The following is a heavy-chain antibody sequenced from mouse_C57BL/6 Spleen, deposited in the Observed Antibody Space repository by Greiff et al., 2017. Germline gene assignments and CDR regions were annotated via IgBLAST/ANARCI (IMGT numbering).Heavy chain of an antibody. Sequence: EVNLVESGGGLVQPGGSMKLSCVASGFTFSNYWMNWVRQSPEKGLEWVAQIRLKSDNYATHYAESVKGRFTISRDDSKSSVYLQMNNLRAEDTGIYYCTEFSRRNWYFDVWGTGTTVTVSS. CDR1: GFTFSNYW. D-gene: IGHD6-1*01. CDR3: TEFSRRNWYFDV. J-gene: IGHJ1*03. CDR2: IRLKSDNYAT. V-gene: IGHV6-3*01.